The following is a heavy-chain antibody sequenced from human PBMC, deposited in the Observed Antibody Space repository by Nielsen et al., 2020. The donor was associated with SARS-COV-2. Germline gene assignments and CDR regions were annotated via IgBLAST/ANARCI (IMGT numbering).Heavy chain of an antibody. V-gene: IGHV4-31*03. Sequence: SETLSLTCTVSGGSIRSEGSYWSWIRQHPGKGLEWIGLRHYTGNTYYNPSLQSRLFISVDTSKNQFSLRLSSVTAADTAVYYCATGAGWFDPWGQGTRVTVSS. CDR3: ATGAGWFDP. J-gene: IGHJ5*02. D-gene: IGHD6-19*01. CDR2: RHYTGNT. CDR1: GGSIRSEGSY.